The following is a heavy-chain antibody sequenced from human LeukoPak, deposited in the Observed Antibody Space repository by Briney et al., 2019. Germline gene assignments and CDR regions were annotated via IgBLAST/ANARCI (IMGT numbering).Heavy chain of an antibody. J-gene: IGHJ4*02. V-gene: IGHV3-23*01. CDR1: GFTFSSYA. D-gene: IGHD6-19*01. CDR3: AKGRYNSGYYPLDY. CDR2: LSGSGGST. Sequence: GGSLRLSCAASGFTFSSYAMSWVRQAPGKGLEWVSGLSGSGGSTYYADSVKGRFTISRDNSENTLYLQMDSLRAEDTAIYYCAKGRYNSGYYPLDYWGQGTLVTVSS.